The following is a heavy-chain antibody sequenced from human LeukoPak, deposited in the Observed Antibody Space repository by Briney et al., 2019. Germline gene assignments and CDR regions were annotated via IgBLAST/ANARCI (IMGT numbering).Heavy chain of an antibody. D-gene: IGHD3-9*01. V-gene: IGHV1-2*06. Sequence: ASVKVSCKASGYTFTGYYMHWLRQAPGQGLEWMGRINPNSGGTNYAQKFQGRVTMTRDTSISTAYMELSRLRSDDTAVYYCARTNYDILTGYSPHFDYRGQGTLVTVSS. CDR3: ARTNYDILTGYSPHFDY. CDR1: GYTFTGYY. J-gene: IGHJ4*02. CDR2: INPNSGGT.